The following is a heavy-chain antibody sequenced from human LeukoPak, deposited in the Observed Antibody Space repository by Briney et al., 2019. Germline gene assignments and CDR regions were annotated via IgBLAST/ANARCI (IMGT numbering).Heavy chain of an antibody. CDR2: INPNSGGT. V-gene: IGHV1-2*02. Sequence: ASVTVSCKASGYTFTGYYMHWVRQAPGQGLEWMGWINPNSGGTNYAQKFQGRVTMTRNTSISTAYMELSSLRSEDTAVYYCARSLSSWHGAYFDYWGQGTLVTVSS. CDR1: GYTFTGYY. CDR3: ARSLSSWHGAYFDY. D-gene: IGHD6-13*01. J-gene: IGHJ4*02.